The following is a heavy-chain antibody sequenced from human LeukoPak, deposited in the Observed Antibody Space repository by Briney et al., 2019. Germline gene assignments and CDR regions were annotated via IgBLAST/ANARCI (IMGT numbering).Heavy chain of an antibody. Sequence: ASETLSLTCIVSGGSINSTTSYWSWIRQPPGKGLEWIGTLYYSGSTGYNPSLKSRVTTSLDTSKNQFSLKLSSVTAADTAVYYCARDRRSAFDIWGQGTMVTVSS. CDR1: GGSINSTTSY. V-gene: IGHV4-39*07. J-gene: IGHJ3*02. CDR3: ARDRRSAFDI. CDR2: LYYSGST.